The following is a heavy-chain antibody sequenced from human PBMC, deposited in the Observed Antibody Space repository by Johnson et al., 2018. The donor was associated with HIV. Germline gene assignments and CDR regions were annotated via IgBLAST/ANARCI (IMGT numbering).Heavy chain of an antibody. D-gene: IGHD1-26*01. V-gene: IGHV3-7*01. J-gene: IGHJ3*02. CDR1: GFTFITYW. Sequence: MLLVESGGGLVQPGGSLRLSCAASGFTFITYWMSWVRQAPGKGLEWVANIKQDGSEKYYVGAVKGRFTISRDNAKNSLYLQMNSLRAEDTAVYYCAKGMWGHDAFDIWCQGTMVTVSS. CDR3: AKGMWGHDAFDI. CDR2: IKQDGSEK.